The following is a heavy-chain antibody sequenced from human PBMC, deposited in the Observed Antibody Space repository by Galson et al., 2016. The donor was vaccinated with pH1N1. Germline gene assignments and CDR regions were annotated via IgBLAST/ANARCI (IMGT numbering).Heavy chain of an antibody. Sequence: QSGAEVKKPGESLKISCKGSGYRFSSSWIGWVRQMPGKGLEWMGIIHLGGSHIRYSPSFQGQVTISADKSINIVSLQWSSLKASDTAMYYCARQYDFGDYRGDAFDIWGQGTMVIVSS. J-gene: IGHJ3*02. V-gene: IGHV5-51*01. D-gene: IGHD4-17*01. CDR1: GYRFSSSW. CDR2: IHLGGSHI. CDR3: ARQYDFGDYRGDAFDI.